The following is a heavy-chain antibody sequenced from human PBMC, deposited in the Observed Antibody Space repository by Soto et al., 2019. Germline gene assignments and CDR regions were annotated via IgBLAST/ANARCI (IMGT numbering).Heavy chain of an antibody. CDR3: GRGDRGAFDL. CDR2: IHSDGSST. Sequence: EVQLVESGGGLVQPGESLRLSCAASGFTFSYYWMHWVRQAPGKGLVWVSRIHSDGSSTTYADSVKGRFTISRDNARNTVYLHMNSLSVEATAVYYCGRGDRGAFDLWGQGTVVTVSS. J-gene: IGHJ3*01. D-gene: IGHD1-26*01. V-gene: IGHV3-74*01. CDR1: GFTFSYYW.